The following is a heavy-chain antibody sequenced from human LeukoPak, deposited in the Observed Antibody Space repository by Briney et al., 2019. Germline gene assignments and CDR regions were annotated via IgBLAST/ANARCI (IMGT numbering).Heavy chain of an antibody. CDR2: ISSSGSTI. Sequence: GGSPRLSCAASGFTFSDYYMSWIRQAPGKGLEWVSYISSSGSTIYYADSVKGRFTISRDNAKNSLYLQMNSLRAEDTAVYYCARAPPYCSGGSCYRIVDYWGQGTLVTVSS. CDR3: ARAPPYCSGGSCYRIVDY. D-gene: IGHD2-15*01. CDR1: GFTFSDYY. J-gene: IGHJ4*02. V-gene: IGHV3-11*01.